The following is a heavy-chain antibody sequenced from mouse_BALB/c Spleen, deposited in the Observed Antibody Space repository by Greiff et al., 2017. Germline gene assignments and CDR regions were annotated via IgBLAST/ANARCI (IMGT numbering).Heavy chain of an antibody. CDR1: GFTFSSYG. J-gene: IGHJ3*01. D-gene: IGHD2-4*01. CDR2: ISSGGSYT. Sequence: EVQGVESGGDLVKPGGSLKLSCAASGFTFSSYGMSWVRQTPDKRLEWVATISSGGSYTYYPDSVKGRFTISRDNAKNTLYLQMSSLKSEDTAMYYCARLRDYDGTWFAYWGQGTLVTVSA. CDR3: ARLRDYDGTWFAY. V-gene: IGHV5-6*01.